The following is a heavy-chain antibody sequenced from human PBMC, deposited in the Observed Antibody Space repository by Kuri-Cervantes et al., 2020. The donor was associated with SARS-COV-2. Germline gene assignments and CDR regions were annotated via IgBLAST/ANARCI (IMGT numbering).Heavy chain of an antibody. Sequence: ASVKVSCKASGYTLTSCYMHWVRQAPGQGLEWMGVINPNGGSTNYAQKFQGRVTITADESTSTAYMELSSLRSEDTAVYYCARGGWGRSSSWYDGVVKNPYYYYYMDVWGKGTTVTVSS. CDR3: ARGGWGRSSSWYDGVVKNPYYYYYMDV. D-gene: IGHD6-13*01. V-gene: IGHV1-46*01. CDR1: GYTLTSCY. CDR2: INPNGGST. J-gene: IGHJ6*03.